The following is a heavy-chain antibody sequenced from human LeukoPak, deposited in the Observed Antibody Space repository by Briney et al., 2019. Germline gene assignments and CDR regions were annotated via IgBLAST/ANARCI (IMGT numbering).Heavy chain of an antibody. Sequence: GGSLRLSCAASGFIVSSKYMSWVRQAPGMGLEWVSIIYSGGRTYYADSVKGRFTISRDNSKNTLYLQMNSLRVEDTAVYYCATGLMAPYYFDYWGQGTLVTVSS. CDR2: IYSGGRT. D-gene: IGHD3-10*01. CDR3: ATGLMAPYYFDY. V-gene: IGHV3-53*01. CDR1: GFIVSSKY. J-gene: IGHJ4*02.